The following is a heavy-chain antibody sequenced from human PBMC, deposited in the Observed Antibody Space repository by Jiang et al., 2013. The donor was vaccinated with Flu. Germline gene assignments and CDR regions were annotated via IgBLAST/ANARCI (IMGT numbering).Heavy chain of an antibody. CDR2: TYYRSKWYN. Sequence: QTLSLTCAISGDSVSSNSAAWNWIRQSPSRGLEWLGRTYYRSKWYNDYAVSVKSRITINPDTSKNQFSLQLNSVTPEDTAVYYCAGRSSSWYGDYYCGMDVWGQGTTVTVSS. CDR3: AGRSSSWYGDYYCGMDV. D-gene: IGHD6-13*01. J-gene: IGHJ6*02. V-gene: IGHV6-1*01. CDR1: GDSVSSNSAA.